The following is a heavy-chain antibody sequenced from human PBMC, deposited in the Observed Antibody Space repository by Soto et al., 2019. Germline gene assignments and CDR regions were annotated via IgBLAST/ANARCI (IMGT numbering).Heavy chain of an antibody. CDR1: GFTFSSYG. J-gene: IGHJ3*02. CDR2: ISYDGSNK. CDR3: ANGDPAYYYDSSDRDAFDI. V-gene: IGHV3-30*18. Sequence: GGSLRLSCAASGFTFSSYGMHWVRQAPGKGLEWVAVISYDGSNKYYADSVKGRFTISRDNSKNTLYLQMNSLRAEDTAVYYCANGDPAYYYDSSDRDAFDIWGQGTMVTVSS. D-gene: IGHD3-22*01.